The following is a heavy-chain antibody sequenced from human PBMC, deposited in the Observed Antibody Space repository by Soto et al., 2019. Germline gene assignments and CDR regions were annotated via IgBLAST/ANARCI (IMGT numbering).Heavy chain of an antibody. CDR1: GFSFSDYG. CDR3: ARGWFRSGGDFDS. CDR2: IWYDGSEK. V-gene: IGHV3-33*01. Sequence: GWSLRLSCAASGFSFSDYGMHWVRQAPGKGLEWVAVIWYDGSEKYYTDSVRGRFTISRDNSKNTLYLQMNSLRAEDTAVYYCARGWFRSGGDFDSWGQGALVTVSS. J-gene: IGHJ4*02. D-gene: IGHD6-19*01.